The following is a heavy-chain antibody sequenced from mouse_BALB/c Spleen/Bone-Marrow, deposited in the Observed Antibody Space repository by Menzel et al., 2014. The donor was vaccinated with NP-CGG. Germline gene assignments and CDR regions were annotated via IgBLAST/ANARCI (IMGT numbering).Heavy chain of an antibody. CDR1: GFTFNTYA. CDR2: IRSKSNNYAT. J-gene: IGHJ4*01. Sequence: DVMLVESDGGLVQPKGSLKLSCAASGFTFNTYAMNWVRQAPGKGLEWVARIRSKSNNYATYYADSVKDRFTISRDDSQSMLYLQMNNLKTEDTAMYYCVRHLGAFYAMDYWGQGTSVTVSS. V-gene: IGHV10-1*02. CDR3: VRHLGAFYAMDY. D-gene: IGHD4-1*01.